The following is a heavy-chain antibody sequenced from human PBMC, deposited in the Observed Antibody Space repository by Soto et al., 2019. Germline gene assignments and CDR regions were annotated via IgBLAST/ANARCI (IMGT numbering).Heavy chain of an antibody. D-gene: IGHD3-3*01. CDR2: IYYSGST. V-gene: IGHV4-39*01. CDR3: ARTSYHFRSAYYTPSYYYGMDV. CDR1: GGSISSSSYY. J-gene: IGHJ6*02. Sequence: SETLSLTCTVSGGSISSSSYYWGWIRQPPGKGLEWIGSIYYSGSTYYNPSLKSRVTISVDTSKNQFSLKLSSVTAADTAVYYCARTSYHFRSAYYTPSYYYGMDVWGQGTTVTVSS.